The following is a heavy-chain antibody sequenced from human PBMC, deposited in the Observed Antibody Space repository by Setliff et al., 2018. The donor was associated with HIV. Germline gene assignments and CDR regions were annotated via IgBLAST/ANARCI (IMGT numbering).Heavy chain of an antibody. J-gene: IGHJ4*01. V-gene: IGHV3-48*03. Sequence: PGGSLRLSCAASGLIFSSYEMNWVRQAPGKGLEWISFIGGHGSIIHYADSVKGRFTISRDNAKNSVYLQMNSLRVEDTAVFYCVTDRDGYNHWGHGTLVTVSS. D-gene: IGHD5-12*01. CDR2: IGGHGSII. CDR3: VTDRDGYNH. CDR1: GLIFSSYE.